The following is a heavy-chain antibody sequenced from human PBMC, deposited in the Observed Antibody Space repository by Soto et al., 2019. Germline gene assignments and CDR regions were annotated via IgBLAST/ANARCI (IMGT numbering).Heavy chain of an antibody. Sequence: ASVKVSCKASGYTFTSYDINWVRQATGQGLEWMGWMNPNSGNTGYAQKFQGRVTITADKSTSTAYMELSSLRSEDTAVYCCARERVNDDYYYYMDVWGKGTTVTVSS. CDR3: ARERVNDDYYYYMDV. V-gene: IGHV1-8*01. D-gene: IGHD1-1*01. CDR2: MNPNSGNT. CDR1: GYTFTSYD. J-gene: IGHJ6*03.